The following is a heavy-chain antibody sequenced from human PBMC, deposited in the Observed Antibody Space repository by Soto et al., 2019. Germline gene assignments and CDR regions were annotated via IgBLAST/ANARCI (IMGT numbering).Heavy chain of an antibody. Sequence: ASVKVSCKASGYTFTSYAISWVRQAPGQGLEWMGWISAYNGNTKYAQDFQGRVTMTTDTSTNTAYMELRSLRSDDTAVYYCARDGVAGNPGISAYWGHRTLVSGS. CDR2: ISAYNGNT. D-gene: IGHD2-8*01. J-gene: IGHJ4*01. CDR1: GYTFTSYA. CDR3: ARDGVAGNPGISAY. V-gene: IGHV1-18*01.